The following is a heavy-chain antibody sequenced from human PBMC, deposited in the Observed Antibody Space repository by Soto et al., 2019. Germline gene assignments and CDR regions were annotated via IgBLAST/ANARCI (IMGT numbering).Heavy chain of an antibody. CDR2: ISVSGDST. J-gene: IGHJ5*02. Sequence: EVQLLESGGGLVQPGGSLRLSCAASGFPFSSSAMTWVRQAPGKGLEWVSVISVSGDSTYYADSLKGRFTISRDNSKNTLYLQRNSLRAEDSAVYYCAKGRGGFDPWGQGTLVTVSS. V-gene: IGHV3-23*01. D-gene: IGHD3-10*01. CDR3: AKGRGGFDP. CDR1: GFPFSSSA.